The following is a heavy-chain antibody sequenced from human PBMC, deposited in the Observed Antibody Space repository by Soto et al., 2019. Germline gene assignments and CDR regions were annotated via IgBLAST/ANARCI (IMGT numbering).Heavy chain of an antibody. CDR3: ARDAVPSHFDY. CDR2: ISYDGSNK. CDR1: RFTFSSYA. V-gene: IGHV3-30-3*01. J-gene: IGHJ4*02. Sequence: QVQLVESGGGVVQPGRSLRLSCAASRFTFSSYAMHWVRQAPGKGLEWVAVISYDGSNKYYADSVKGRFTISRDNSKNTLYLQMNSLRAEDTAVYYCARDAVPSHFDYWGQGTLVTVSS.